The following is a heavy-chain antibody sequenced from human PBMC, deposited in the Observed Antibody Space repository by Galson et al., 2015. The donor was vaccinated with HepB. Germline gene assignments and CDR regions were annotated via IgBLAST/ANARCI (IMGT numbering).Heavy chain of an antibody. CDR2: FDPEDGET. J-gene: IGHJ3*02. CDR1: GYTFTSYG. Sequence: SVKVSCKASGYTFTSYGISWVRQAPGQGLEWMGGFDPEDGETIYAQKFQGRVTMTEDTSTDTAYMELSSLRSEDTAVYYCATDPLGPSNPWDIWGQGTMVTVSS. V-gene: IGHV1-24*01. D-gene: IGHD4-11*01. CDR3: ATDPLGPSNPWDI.